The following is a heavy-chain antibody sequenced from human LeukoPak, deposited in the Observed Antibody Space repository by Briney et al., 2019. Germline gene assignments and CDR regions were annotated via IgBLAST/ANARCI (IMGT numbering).Heavy chain of an antibody. J-gene: IGHJ4*02. Sequence: SSETLSLTCTVSGGSISSGDYYWSWIRQPPGKGLEWIGYIYYSGSTYYNPSFKSRVTISVDTSKNQFSLKLSSVTAADTAVYYCAREGVVVNSGGDFDYWGQGTLVTVSS. CDR2: IYYSGST. CDR1: GGSISSGDYY. CDR3: AREGVVVNSGGDFDY. D-gene: IGHD3-22*01. V-gene: IGHV4-30-4*08.